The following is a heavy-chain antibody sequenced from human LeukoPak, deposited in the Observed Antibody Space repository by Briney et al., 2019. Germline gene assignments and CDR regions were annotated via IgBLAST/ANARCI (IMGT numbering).Heavy chain of an antibody. J-gene: IGHJ4*02. Sequence: GGSLGLSCAASGFTFSSYEMNWVRQAPGKGLEWVSYISSSGSTIYYADSVKGRFTISRDNAKNSLYLQMNSLRAEDTAVYYCARDTGIVGATDYWGQGTLVTVSS. V-gene: IGHV3-48*03. D-gene: IGHD1-26*01. CDR3: ARDTGIVGATDY. CDR2: ISSSGSTI. CDR1: GFTFSSYE.